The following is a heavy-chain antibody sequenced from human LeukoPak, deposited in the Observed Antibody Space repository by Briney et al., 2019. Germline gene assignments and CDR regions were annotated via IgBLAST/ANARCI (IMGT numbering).Heavy chain of an antibody. V-gene: IGHV3-23*01. D-gene: IGHD2-2*01. CDR3: AKLGCTGTFCYANY. CDR2: ISGGGDSA. J-gene: IGHJ4*02. CDR1: GFRFDTHA. Sequence: GGSLRLSCAASGFRFDTHAMHWVRQTPGKGLEWVSVISGGGDSADYADSMKGRFTISRDNSKNTLYLQMNSLRAEDTALYYCAKLGCTGTFCYANYWGQGTLVTVSS.